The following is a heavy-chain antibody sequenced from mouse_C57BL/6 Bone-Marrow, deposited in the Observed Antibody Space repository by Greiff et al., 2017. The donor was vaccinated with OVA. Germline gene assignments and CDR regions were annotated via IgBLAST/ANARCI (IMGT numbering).Heavy chain of an antibody. D-gene: IGHD1-1*01. CDR1: GFTFSDAW. CDR3: TRGGTVVNFDY. J-gene: IGHJ2*01. Sequence: EVKLVESGGGLVQPGGSMKLSCAASGFTFSDAWMDWVRQSPEKGLEWVAEIRNKANNHATYYAESVKGRFTISRDDSKSSVYLQMNSLRAEDTGIYYCTRGGTVVNFDYWGQGTTLTVSS. CDR2: IRNKANNHAT. V-gene: IGHV6-6*01.